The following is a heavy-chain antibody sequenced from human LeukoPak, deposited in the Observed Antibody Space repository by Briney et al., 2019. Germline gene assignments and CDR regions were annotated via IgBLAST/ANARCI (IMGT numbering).Heavy chain of an antibody. CDR1: GYPFTSYD. CDR2: MNPKSGNT. Sequence: GASVKVSCKASGYPFTSYDINWVRQATGQGLEWMGWMNPKSGNTGYAQKFQGRVTMTRDTSRSTAYMELGSLRPEDTAVYYCARVTGSIDYWGQGTLVTVSS. V-gene: IGHV1-8*01. D-gene: IGHD1-26*01. CDR3: ARVTGSIDY. J-gene: IGHJ4*02.